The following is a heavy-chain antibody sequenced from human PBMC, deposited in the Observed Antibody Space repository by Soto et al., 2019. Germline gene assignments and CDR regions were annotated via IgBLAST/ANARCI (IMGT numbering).Heavy chain of an antibody. D-gene: IGHD1-26*01. J-gene: IGHJ4*02. Sequence: QVQLVESGGGVVQPGRSLRLSCAASGFTFSSYGMHWVRQAPGKGLEWVAVIWYDGSNKYYADSVKGRFTISRDNSKNTLYLQINSLRAEDTAVYYCARDQGDGYSDYWGQGTLVTVSS. CDR2: IWYDGSNK. V-gene: IGHV3-33*01. CDR1: GFTFSSYG. CDR3: ARDQGDGYSDY.